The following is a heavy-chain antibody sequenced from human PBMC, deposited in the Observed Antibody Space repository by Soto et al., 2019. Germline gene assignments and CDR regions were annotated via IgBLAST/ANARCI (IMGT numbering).Heavy chain of an antibody. Sequence: GGSLRLSCAASGFTVSSNYMSWVRQAPGKGLEWVSVIYSGGSTYYADSVKGRFTISRDNSKNTLYLQMNSLRAEDTAVYYCARADSNKYSSGPDAFDIWGQGTMVTVSS. D-gene: IGHD6-19*01. V-gene: IGHV3-66*01. CDR3: ARADSNKYSSGPDAFDI. CDR2: IYSGGST. CDR1: GFTVSSNY. J-gene: IGHJ3*02.